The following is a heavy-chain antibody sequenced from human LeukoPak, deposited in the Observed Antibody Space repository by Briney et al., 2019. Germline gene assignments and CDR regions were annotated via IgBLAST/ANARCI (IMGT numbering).Heavy chain of an antibody. CDR2: INHSGST. V-gene: IGHV4-34*01. CDR1: GGSFSGYY. D-gene: IGHD6-13*01. J-gene: IGHJ6*02. CDR3: ARSIVVAGIVSDYYYYAMDV. Sequence: SETLSLTCAVYGGSFSGYYWNWIRQPPGKGLEWIGEINHSGSTNYNPSLMSRVTISVDTSKNQFSLKLSSVTAADTAVYYCARSIVVAGIVSDYYYYAMDVWGPGTTVTVSS.